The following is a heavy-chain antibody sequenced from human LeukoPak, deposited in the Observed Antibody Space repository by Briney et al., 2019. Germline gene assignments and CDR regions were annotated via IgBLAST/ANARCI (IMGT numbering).Heavy chain of an antibody. D-gene: IGHD2-15*01. CDR2: ISGSGGST. CDR3: AKDHAQASFHRSGGSCYPSPFDP. V-gene: IGHV3-23*01. J-gene: IGHJ5*02. Sequence: GGSLRLSCAASGFTFSSYAMSWGRQAPGKGLEWVSAISGSGGSTYYADSVKGRFTIFRDNSKNTLYLQMNSLRAEDTAVYYCAKDHAQASFHRSGGSCYPSPFDPWGQGTLVTVSS. CDR1: GFTFSSYA.